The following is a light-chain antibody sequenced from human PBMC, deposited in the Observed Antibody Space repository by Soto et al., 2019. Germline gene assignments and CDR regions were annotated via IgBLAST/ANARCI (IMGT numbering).Light chain of an antibody. Sequence: DIEMTQSPSSLSASVGDRFTITCRASQSISIYLNWYQQKPGKAPKVLIYTASSLQSGVPSRFSGIGSGTDFTLTISSLQPEDFATYYCLQTYSIPRTFGGGTKVDIK. CDR3: LQTYSIPRT. CDR1: QSISIY. V-gene: IGKV1-39*01. J-gene: IGKJ4*01. CDR2: TAS.